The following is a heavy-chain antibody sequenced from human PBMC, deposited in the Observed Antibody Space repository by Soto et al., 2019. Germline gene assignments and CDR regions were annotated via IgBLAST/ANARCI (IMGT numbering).Heavy chain of an antibody. D-gene: IGHD5-12*01. Sequence: ASVKVSCKASGGTFSSYAISWVRQAPGQRLEWMGGIIPIFGTANYAQKFEGRVTMTTDKSTTTAYMELRSLTSDDTAVYFCAKSRKGGGYDRNFDSWGQGTLVTVSS. CDR2: IIPIFGTA. CDR3: AKSRKGGGYDRNFDS. V-gene: IGHV1-69*05. CDR1: GGTFSSYA. J-gene: IGHJ4*02.